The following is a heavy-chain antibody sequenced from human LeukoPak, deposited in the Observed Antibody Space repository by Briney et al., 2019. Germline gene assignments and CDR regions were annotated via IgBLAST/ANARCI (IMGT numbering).Heavy chain of an antibody. D-gene: IGHD2-2*01. CDR3: ASRAGYCSSTSCYSGY. V-gene: IGHV3-21*01. CDR2: ISSSSSYI. J-gene: IGHJ4*02. CDR1: GFTFSSYS. Sequence: PGGSLRLSCAASGFTFSSYSMNWVRQAPGKGLEWVLSISSSSSYIYYADSVKGRFTISRDNAKNSLYLQMNSLRAEDTAVYYCASRAGYCSSTSCYSGYWGQGTLVTVSS.